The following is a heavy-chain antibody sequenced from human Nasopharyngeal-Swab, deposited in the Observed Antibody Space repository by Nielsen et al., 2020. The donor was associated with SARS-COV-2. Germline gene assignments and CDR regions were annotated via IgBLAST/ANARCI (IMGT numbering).Heavy chain of an antibody. Sequence: WGRQAPGQGLEWMGIINLSGGSTSYAQKDQGRVTMTRDTSTSTVYMELSSLRSEDTAVYYCARAFRDGYNYGYWGQGTLVTVSS. D-gene: IGHD5-24*01. V-gene: IGHV1-46*01. J-gene: IGHJ4*02. CDR2: INLSGGST. CDR3: ARAFRDGYNYGY.